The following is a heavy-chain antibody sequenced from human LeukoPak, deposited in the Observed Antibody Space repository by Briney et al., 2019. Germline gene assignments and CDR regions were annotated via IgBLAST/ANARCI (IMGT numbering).Heavy chain of an antibody. V-gene: IGHV3-11*01. CDR2: ISSSGSTI. D-gene: IGHD3-22*01. CDR1: GFTFSDYY. Sequence: GGSLRLSCAASGFTFSDYYMSWIRQAPGKGLEWVPYISSSGSTIYYADSVKGRFTISRDNAKNSLYLQMNSLRAEDTAVYYCASRKNYYDSSGYLTDDYWGQGTLVTVSS. CDR3: ASRKNYYDSSGYLTDDY. J-gene: IGHJ4*02.